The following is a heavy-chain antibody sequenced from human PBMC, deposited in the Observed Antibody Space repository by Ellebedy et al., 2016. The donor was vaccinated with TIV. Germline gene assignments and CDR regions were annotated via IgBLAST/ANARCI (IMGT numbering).Heavy chain of an antibody. Sequence: MPSETLSLTCTVSGDSINKRNYYWGWIRQPPGKGLEWIGSIYYSGTTYYSPSLKSRVTISVDTSKKQFSLQLSSVTAADTAVYYCAREGDSSGQADYYYGMDVWGQGTTVTVSS. V-gene: IGHV4-39*02. D-gene: IGHD3-22*01. CDR1: GDSINKRNYY. CDR3: AREGDSSGQADYYYGMDV. CDR2: IYYSGTT. J-gene: IGHJ6*02.